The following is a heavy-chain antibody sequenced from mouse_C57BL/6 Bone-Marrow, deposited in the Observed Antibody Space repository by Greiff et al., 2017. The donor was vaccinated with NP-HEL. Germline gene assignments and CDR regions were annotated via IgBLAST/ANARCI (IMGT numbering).Heavy chain of an antibody. J-gene: IGHJ3*01. Sequence: VKLQESGGGLVKPGGSLKLSCAASGFTFSDYGMHWVRQAPEKRLEWVAYISSGSSTIYYADTVKGRFTISRDNAKNTLFLQMTSLRSEDTAMYYCARGAMITTRETWFAYWGQGTLVTVSA. CDR2: ISSGSSTI. CDR3: ARGAMITTRETWFAY. V-gene: IGHV5-17*01. CDR1: GFTFSDYG. D-gene: IGHD2-4*01.